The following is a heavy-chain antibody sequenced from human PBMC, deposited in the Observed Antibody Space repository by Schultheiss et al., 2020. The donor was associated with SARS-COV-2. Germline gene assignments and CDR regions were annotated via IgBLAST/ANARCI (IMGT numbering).Heavy chain of an antibody. J-gene: IGHJ4*02. CDR3: ARVGYCSSTSCYTRLRPLVD. CDR2: MNPNSGNT. CDR1: GYTFTSYD. D-gene: IGHD2-2*02. V-gene: IGHV1-8*01. Sequence: ASVKVSCKASGYTFTSYDINWVRQATGQGLEWMGWMNPNSGNTGYAQKFQGRVTMTRNTSISTAYMELSSLRSEDTAVYYCARVGYCSSTSCYTRLRPLVDWGQGTLVTVSS.